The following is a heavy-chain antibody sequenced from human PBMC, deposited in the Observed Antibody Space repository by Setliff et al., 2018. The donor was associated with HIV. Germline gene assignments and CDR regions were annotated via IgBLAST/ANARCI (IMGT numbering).Heavy chain of an antibody. Sequence: SETLSLTCAVYGGSLTNYYWTWIRQPPGKGLEWIGEIVDSGKTFYNSSLESRLTMSLDTSKKQFSLILTSVTAADTAVYYCARVPSCNRATRLLYYYYYYGMDVWGQGTPVTVSS. D-gene: IGHD2-15*01. J-gene: IGHJ6*02. CDR3: ARVPSCNRATRLLYYYYYYGMDV. CDR2: IVDSGKT. CDR1: GGSLTNYY. V-gene: IGHV4-34*12.